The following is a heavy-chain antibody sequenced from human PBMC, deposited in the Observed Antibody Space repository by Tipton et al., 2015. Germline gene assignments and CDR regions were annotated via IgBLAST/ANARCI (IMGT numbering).Heavy chain of an antibody. CDR1: GDSISSSSW. CDR3: ARGLWFGEANCFDP. CDR2: IHHGGTT. J-gene: IGHJ5*02. V-gene: IGHV4-4*02. Sequence: TLSLTCTVSGDSISSSSWWTWVRQPPGKGLEWIGEIHHGGTTNYNPSLKSRVTMSVDTSKNQFSLQLSSVTAADTAVYYCARGLWFGEANCFDPWGQGTLVTVSS. D-gene: IGHD3-10*01.